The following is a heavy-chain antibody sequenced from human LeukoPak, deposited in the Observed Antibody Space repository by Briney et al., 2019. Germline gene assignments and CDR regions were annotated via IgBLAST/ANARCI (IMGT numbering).Heavy chain of an antibody. CDR2: ISPDANDG. CDR1: GFTFSHYW. V-gene: IGHV3-7*01. Sequence: PGGSLRLSCAASGFTFSHYWMTWVRQAPGKGLEWVAIISPDANDGSYVDSVKGRFTISRDNAKNSLYLQVHSLRAEDTAVYYCARAGLAARPAGETPRSYYYFDYWGQGTLVTVSS. J-gene: IGHJ4*02. CDR3: ARAGLAARPAGETPRSYYYFDY. D-gene: IGHD6-6*01.